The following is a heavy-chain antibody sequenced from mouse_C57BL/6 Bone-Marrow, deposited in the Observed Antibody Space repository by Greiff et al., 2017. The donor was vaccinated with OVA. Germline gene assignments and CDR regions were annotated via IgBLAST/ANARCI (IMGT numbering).Heavy chain of an antibody. CDR1: GFTFSSYA. D-gene: IGHD2-1*01. CDR3: ARVYGNYVVAY. CDR2: NSDGGSYT. J-gene: IGHJ3*01. V-gene: IGHV5-4*03. Sequence: EVKLMESGGGLVKPGGSLKLSCAASGFTFSSYAMSWVRQTPEKRLEWVATNSDGGSYTYYPDNVKGRFTISRDNDKNNLYLQVRHLKSADTAMYYCARVYGNYVVAYWGQGTLVTVSA.